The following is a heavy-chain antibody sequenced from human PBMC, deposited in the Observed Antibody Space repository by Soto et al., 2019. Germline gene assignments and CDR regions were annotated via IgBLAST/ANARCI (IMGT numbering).Heavy chain of an antibody. J-gene: IGHJ3*02. CDR2: INPSGGST. V-gene: IGHV1-46*01. CDR1: GYTFTSYY. CDR3: ARDQRAMIVVVTQTLDAFDI. D-gene: IGHD3-22*01. Sequence: RASVKVSCKASGYTFTSYYMHWVRQAPGQGLEWMGIINPSGGSTSYAQKFQGRVTMTRDTSTSTVYMELSSLRSEDTAVYYCARDQRAMIVVVTQTLDAFDIWGQGTMVTVSS.